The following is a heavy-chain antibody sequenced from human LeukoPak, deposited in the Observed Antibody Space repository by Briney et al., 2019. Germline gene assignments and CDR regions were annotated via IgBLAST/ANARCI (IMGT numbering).Heavy chain of an antibody. J-gene: IGHJ4*02. V-gene: IGHV1-2*02. CDR1: GYIFTGYY. D-gene: IGHD2-21*02. Sequence: ASVKVSCKASGYIFTGYYIHWVRQAPGQGLEWMGWINPDSGGTNSAQKFQGRVTMTRDTSISAAYMELSRLGSDDTAVYYCARVAGGDWYYFDFWGQGTLVTVSS. CDR2: INPDSGGT. CDR3: ARVAGGDWYYFDF.